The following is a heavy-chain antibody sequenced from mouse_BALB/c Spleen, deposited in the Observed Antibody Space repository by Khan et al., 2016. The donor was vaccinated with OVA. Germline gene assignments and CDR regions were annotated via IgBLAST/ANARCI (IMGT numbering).Heavy chain of an antibody. CDR3: ASHLTGSFAY. V-gene: IGHV5-6*01. CDR2: INSDGTYT. D-gene: IGHD4-1*01. Sequence: EVQRVESGGDLVKPGGSLKLSCAASGFTFSNYGMSWVRQIPDKRLEWVATINSDGTYTYYPDSVKGRFTLSRNNAKNTLYLEMSSLKSEDTAMYYCASHLTGSFAYWGQGTLVTVSA. CDR1: GFTFSNYG. J-gene: IGHJ3*01.